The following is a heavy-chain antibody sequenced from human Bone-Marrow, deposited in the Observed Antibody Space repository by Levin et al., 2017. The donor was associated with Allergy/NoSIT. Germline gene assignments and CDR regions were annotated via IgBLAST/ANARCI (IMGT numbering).Heavy chain of an antibody. CDR3: ARLGSGWGYFDY. J-gene: IGHJ4*02. CDR2: IYYSGST. CDR1: GGSISSYY. V-gene: IGHV4-59*08. Sequence: NASETLSLTCTVSGGSISSYYWSWIRQPPGKGLEWIGYIYYSGSTNYNPSLKSRVTISVDTSKNQFSLKLSSVTAADTAVYYCARLGSGWGYFDYWGQGTLVTVSS. D-gene: IGHD6-19*01.